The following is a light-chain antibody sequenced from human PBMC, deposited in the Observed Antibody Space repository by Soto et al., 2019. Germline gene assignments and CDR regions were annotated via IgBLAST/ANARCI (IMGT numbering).Light chain of an antibody. J-gene: IGLJ1*01. V-gene: IGLV2-14*03. CDR2: DVY. CDR1: RGDIGGYNY. Sequence: QSALTQPASVSASPGQSITISCTGTRGDIGGYNYVSWYQQHPGKAPKLMIYDVYHRPSGVSNRFSASKSGNTASLTISGLQAEDEADYYCNSYTSSTTLVFGTGTKVTVL. CDR3: NSYTSSTTLV.